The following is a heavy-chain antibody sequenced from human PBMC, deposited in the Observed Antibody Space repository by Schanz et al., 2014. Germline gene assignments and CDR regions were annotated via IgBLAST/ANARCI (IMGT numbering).Heavy chain of an antibody. CDR1: GFTFGDYA. Sequence: EVHLLDSGGGLVQPGGSLRLSCAASGFTFGDYAMTWVRQAPGKGLEWVSAINTGVNTYYADSVRGRFTISRDNSKNTLYLQMNSLRAEDTAVYYCAKTPREYCNYDNCPNWFDSWGQGTLVTVSS. CDR3: AKTPREYCNYDNCPNWFDS. V-gene: IGHV3-23*01. CDR2: INTGVNT. J-gene: IGHJ5*01. D-gene: IGHD2-15*01.